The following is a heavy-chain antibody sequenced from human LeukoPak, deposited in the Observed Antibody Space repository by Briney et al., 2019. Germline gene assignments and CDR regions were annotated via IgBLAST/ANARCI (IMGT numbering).Heavy chain of an antibody. CDR2: IHYSGST. J-gene: IGHJ1*01. V-gene: IGHV4-59*01. CDR3: ATTTGTTRLFQH. D-gene: IGHD4-4*01. CDR1: GGSFTTYY. Sequence: SETLSLTCTVSGGSFTTYYWSWIRQPPGKRLEWIGHIHYSGSTNYNPSLKSRVTISLDTSKNQFSLKLSSVTAADTAIYYCATTTGTTRLFQHWGQGTLVTVSS.